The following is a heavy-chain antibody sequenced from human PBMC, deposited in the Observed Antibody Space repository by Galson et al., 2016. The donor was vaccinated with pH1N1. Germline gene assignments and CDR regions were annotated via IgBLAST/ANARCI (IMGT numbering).Heavy chain of an antibody. J-gene: IGHJ6*03. CDR3: ARAGCVSGSCRTGIHYYMDV. D-gene: IGHD2-15*01. V-gene: IGHV1-8*03. CDR2: MNPNSGNT. CDR1: RNTFTSHD. Sequence: SVKVSCKASRNTFTSHDINWVRQATGQGPEWMGWMNPNSGNTGYAQKFQGRVTITRNTSISTAYMELSSLRSEDTALYYCARAGCVSGSCRTGIHYYMDVWVEGTTVTVTS.